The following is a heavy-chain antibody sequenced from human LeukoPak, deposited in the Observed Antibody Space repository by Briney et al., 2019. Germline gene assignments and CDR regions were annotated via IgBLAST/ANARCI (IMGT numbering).Heavy chain of an antibody. CDR3: ARAGGYGGSLAY. Sequence: SETLSLTCTVSNGSISSYDCSWIRQPPGKGLEWIGYLYYSGSTNYNPSLKSRVTISVDTSKNQFSLKLSSVTAADTAVYSCARAGGYGGSLAYWGQGALVTVSS. D-gene: IGHD5-18*01. V-gene: IGHV4-59*01. CDR1: NGSISSYD. J-gene: IGHJ4*02. CDR2: LYYSGST.